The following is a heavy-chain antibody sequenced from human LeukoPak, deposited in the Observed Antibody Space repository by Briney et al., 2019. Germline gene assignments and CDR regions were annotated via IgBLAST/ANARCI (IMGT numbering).Heavy chain of an antibody. D-gene: IGHD6-13*01. J-gene: IGHJ4*02. CDR2: ISYDGSNK. Sequence: GGSLRLSCAASGFTFSSYAMHWVRQAPGKGLEGVAVISYDGSNKYYADSVKGRFTISPDNSKTTLYQQINSLRAEDTAVHHCARSGGSSSWYGFDYWGQGTLVTVYS. V-gene: IGHV3-30-3*01. CDR3: ARSGGSSSWYGFDY. CDR1: GFTFSSYA.